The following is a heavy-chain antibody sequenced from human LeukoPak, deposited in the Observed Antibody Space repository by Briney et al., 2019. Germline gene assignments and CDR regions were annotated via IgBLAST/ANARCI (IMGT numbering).Heavy chain of an antibody. Sequence: PGGPLRLSCAASGFTFSSYEMNWVRQAPGKGLEWVSYISSSGSTIYYADSVKGRFTISRDNAKNSLYLQMNSLRAEDTAVYYCARGDGYNTDLDYWGQGTLVTVSS. J-gene: IGHJ4*02. D-gene: IGHD5-24*01. CDR3: ARGDGYNTDLDY. V-gene: IGHV3-48*03. CDR2: ISSSGSTI. CDR1: GFTFSSYE.